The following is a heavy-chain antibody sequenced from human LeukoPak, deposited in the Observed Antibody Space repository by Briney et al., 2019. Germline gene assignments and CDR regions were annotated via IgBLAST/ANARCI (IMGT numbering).Heavy chain of an antibody. Sequence: ASVKVSCKASGYTFTSYGISWVRQAPGQGLEWMGWISAYNGNTNYAQKPQGRVTMTTDTSTSTAYMELRSLRSDDTAVYYCARDPVRAISSGYYYGFDPWGQGTLVTVSS. CDR1: GYTFTSYG. CDR3: ARDPVRAISSGYYYGFDP. D-gene: IGHD3-22*01. CDR2: ISAYNGNT. V-gene: IGHV1-18*01. J-gene: IGHJ5*02.